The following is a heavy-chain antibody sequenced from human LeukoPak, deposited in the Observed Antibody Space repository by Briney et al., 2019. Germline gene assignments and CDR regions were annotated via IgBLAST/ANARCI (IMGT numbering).Heavy chain of an antibody. Sequence: GASVKVSCKASGYTFTSDDINWVRQATGQGLEWMGWMNPNSGNTGYAQKFQGRVTMTRNTSISTAYMELSSLRSEDTAVYYCASGSYVVPRDAFDIWGQGTMVTVSS. CDR1: GYTFTSDD. D-gene: IGHD1-26*01. V-gene: IGHV1-8*01. CDR2: MNPNSGNT. CDR3: ASGSYVVPRDAFDI. J-gene: IGHJ3*02.